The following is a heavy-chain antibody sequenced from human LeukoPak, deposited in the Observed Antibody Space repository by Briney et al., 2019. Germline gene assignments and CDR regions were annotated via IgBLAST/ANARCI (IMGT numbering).Heavy chain of an antibody. V-gene: IGHV4-59*01. Sequence: SETLSLTCIVSGDSISSDYWSWIRQPPGEALEWIGYIYYRGTTNYNPSLESRVTISVDRSKNQFSLKLSSVTAADTAVYYCARRAWYTTPPGRDYFDYWGQGFLVTVSS. CDR3: ARRAWYTTPPGRDYFDY. J-gene: IGHJ4*02. CDR2: IYYRGTT. CDR1: GDSISSDY. D-gene: IGHD1-14*01.